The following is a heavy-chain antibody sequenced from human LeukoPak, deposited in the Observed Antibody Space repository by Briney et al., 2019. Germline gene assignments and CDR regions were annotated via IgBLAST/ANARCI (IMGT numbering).Heavy chain of an antibody. Sequence: ASVKVSCKASGYTFTGYYMHWVRQAPGQGLEWMGWINPNSGGTNYAQKFQGRVTMTRDTSISTAYMELSRLRSDDTAVYYCAKLSGDDLWYFDYWGPGRLVTVSS. D-gene: IGHD5-12*01. CDR2: INPNSGGT. J-gene: IGHJ4*02. CDR3: AKLSGDDLWYFDY. V-gene: IGHV1-2*02. CDR1: GYTFTGYY.